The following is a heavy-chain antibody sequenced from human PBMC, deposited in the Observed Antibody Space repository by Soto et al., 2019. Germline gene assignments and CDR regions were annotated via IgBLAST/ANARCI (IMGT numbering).Heavy chain of an antibody. J-gene: IGHJ6*02. D-gene: IGHD3-10*01. CDR3: ARERIYGSVSYYPLMDV. CDR1: GGTFSSYA. CDR2: IIPIFGTA. V-gene: IGHV1-69*01. Sequence: QVQLVQSGAEVKKPGSSVKVSCKASGGTFSSYAISWVRQAPGQGLEWMGGIIPIFGTANYAQKFQGRVTITADESTITAYIELSSLRSEDTAVYYCARERIYGSVSYYPLMDVWGQGTTVTGCS.